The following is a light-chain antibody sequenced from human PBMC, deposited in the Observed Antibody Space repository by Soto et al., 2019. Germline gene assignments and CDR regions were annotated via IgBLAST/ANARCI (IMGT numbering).Light chain of an antibody. CDR2: EVS. J-gene: IGLJ1*01. CDR1: SSDVGADNY. CDR3: SSYTTNGAPFV. V-gene: IGLV2-14*01. Sequence: QSVLTQPAPVSGTPGQSITISCTAASSDVGADNYVSWYQQHPGKAPKLIIYEVSNRPSGVSNRFSGSKSGDTASLTISGLQADDEADYYCSSYTTNGAPFVFGAGTKVTVL.